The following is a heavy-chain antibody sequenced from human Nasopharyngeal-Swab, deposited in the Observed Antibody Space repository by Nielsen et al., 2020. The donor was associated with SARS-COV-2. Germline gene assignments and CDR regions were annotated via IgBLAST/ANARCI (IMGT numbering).Heavy chain of an antibody. CDR3: ADPPFSEY. CDR2: IAHDASNE. V-gene: IGHV3-30*03. J-gene: IGHJ4*02. CDR1: GFTFSSFG. Sequence: GESLKISCAASGFTFSSFGMHWVRQAPGKGLEWVAFIAHDASNEYYGDSVKGRFSISRDSSKNTLYLQMDSLRGEDTAVYYCADPPFSEYWGQGTLVTVSS.